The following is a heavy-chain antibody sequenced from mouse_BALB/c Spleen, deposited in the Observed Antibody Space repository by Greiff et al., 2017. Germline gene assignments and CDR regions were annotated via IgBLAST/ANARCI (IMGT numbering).Heavy chain of an antibody. CDR2: INPSTGYT. J-gene: IGHJ4*01. V-gene: IGHV1-7*01. D-gene: IGHD1-1*02. Sequence: QVQLQQSGAELAQPGASVKMSCKASGFTFTSYWMHWVKQRPGQGLEWIGYINPSTGYTEYNQKFKDKATLTADKSSSTAYMQLNSLTSEDSAVYYCARSGAYYDYAMDDWGQGTSVTVSS. CDR1: GFTFTSYW. CDR3: ARSGAYYDYAMDD.